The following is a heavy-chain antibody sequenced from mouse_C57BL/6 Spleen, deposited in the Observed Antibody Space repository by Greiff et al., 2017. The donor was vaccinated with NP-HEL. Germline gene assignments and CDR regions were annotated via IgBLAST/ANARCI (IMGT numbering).Heavy chain of an antibody. D-gene: IGHD4-1*01. V-gene: IGHV1-26*01. CDR1: GYTFTDYY. CDR3: ARIGNWDDFDY. CDR2: INPNNGGT. Sequence: VQLKQSGPELVKPGASVKISCKASGYTFTDYYMNWVRQSHGKSLEWIGDINPNNGGTSYNQKFKGKATLTVDKSSSTAYMEIRSLTSEDSAVYYCARIGNWDDFDYWGQSTTLTVSS. J-gene: IGHJ2*01.